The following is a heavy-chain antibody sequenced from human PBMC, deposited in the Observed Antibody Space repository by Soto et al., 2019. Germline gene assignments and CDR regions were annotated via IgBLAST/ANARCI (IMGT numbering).Heavy chain of an antibody. D-gene: IGHD1-1*01. J-gene: IGHJ4*02. V-gene: IGHV3-23*01. Sequence: EVQLLESGGGSVQPGGSLRLSCAASGFTFSNYAMHWVRRPPGKGLEWVSSISHSGGTSYYADSVKGRFSISRDSLVNTLYLQMNSLRAEDTAVYYCAKGRGQNWYFDYWGQGTLVSVSP. CDR2: ISHSGGTS. CDR3: AKGRGQNWYFDY. CDR1: GFTFSNYA.